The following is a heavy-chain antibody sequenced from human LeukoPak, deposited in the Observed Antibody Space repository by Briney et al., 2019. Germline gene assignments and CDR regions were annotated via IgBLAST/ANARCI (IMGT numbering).Heavy chain of an antibody. CDR2: LSGSARSI. CDR3: ARDKYPGSGSYYIFDY. Sequence: PGGSLRLSCATSGFIFSNYGINWVRQTPGKGLEWVSGLSGSARSIFYADSVKGRFTISRDNSKNTVYLQMNSLRAEDTAVYYCARDKYPGSGSYYIFDYWGQGTLVTVSS. D-gene: IGHD1-26*01. V-gene: IGHV3-23*01. J-gene: IGHJ4*02. CDR1: GFIFSNYG.